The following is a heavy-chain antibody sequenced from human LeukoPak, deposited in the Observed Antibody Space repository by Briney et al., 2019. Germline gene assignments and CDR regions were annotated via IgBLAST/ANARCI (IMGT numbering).Heavy chain of an antibody. CDR2: ISSSSSYI. CDR1: GFTFSSYS. Sequence: GGSLRLSCAASGFTFSSYSMIWVRQAPGKGLEGVSSISSSSSYIYYADSVKGRFTISRDNAKNSLYLQMNSLRAEDTAVYYCASRRYGGNPDYWGQGTLVTVSS. J-gene: IGHJ4*02. D-gene: IGHD4-23*01. CDR3: ASRRYGGNPDY. V-gene: IGHV3-21*01.